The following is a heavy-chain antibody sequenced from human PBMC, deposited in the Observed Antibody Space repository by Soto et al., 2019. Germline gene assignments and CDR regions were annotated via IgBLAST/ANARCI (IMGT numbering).Heavy chain of an antibody. Sequence: ASVKVSCKASGYTFTSYGISWVRQAPGQGLEWMGWISAYNGNTNYAQKLQGRVTMTTDTSTSTAYMELRSLRSDDTAVYYCARVTGGPESSPFRYYGMDVWGQGTTLTVSS. D-gene: IGHD3-10*01. J-gene: IGHJ6*02. CDR1: GYTFTSYG. CDR3: ARVTGGPESSPFRYYGMDV. V-gene: IGHV1-18*04. CDR2: ISAYNGNT.